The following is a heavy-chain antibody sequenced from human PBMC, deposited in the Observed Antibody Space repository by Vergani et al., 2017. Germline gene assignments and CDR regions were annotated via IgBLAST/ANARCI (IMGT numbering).Heavy chain of an antibody. CDR2: INPNSGGT. CDR3: ARGGVPAANFDY. V-gene: IGHV1-2*04. D-gene: IGHD2-2*01. CDR1: GGTFSSYT. J-gene: IGHJ4*02. Sequence: QVQLVQSGAEVKKPGSSVKVSCKASGGTFSSYTISWVRQAPGQGLEWMGRINPNSGGTNYAQKFQGWVTMTRDTSISTAYMELSRLRSDDTAVYYCARGGVPAANFDYWGQGTLVTVSS.